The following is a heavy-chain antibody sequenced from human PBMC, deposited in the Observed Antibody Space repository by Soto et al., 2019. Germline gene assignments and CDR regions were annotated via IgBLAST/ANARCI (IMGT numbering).Heavy chain of an antibody. CDR1: GFTFSSYA. V-gene: IGHV3-23*01. J-gene: IGHJ4*02. CDR2: ISGSGGST. Sequence: EVQLLESGGGLVQPGGSLRLSCAASGFTFSSYAMSWVRQAPGKGLEWVSAISGSGGSTYYADSVKGRFTISRDNSKNTLYRKMHSLRAEDTAVYYCAKDKGTPSDFLELLLFGYWGQGTLVTVSS. D-gene: IGHD3-3*01. CDR3: AKDKGTPSDFLELLLFGY.